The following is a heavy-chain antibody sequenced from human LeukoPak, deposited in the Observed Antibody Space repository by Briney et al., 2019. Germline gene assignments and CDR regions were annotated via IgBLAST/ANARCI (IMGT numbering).Heavy chain of an antibody. V-gene: IGHV1-8*01. CDR1: GYTFTSYD. CDR3: ARAGGYSYGSPHNWFDP. J-gene: IGHJ5*02. CDR2: MNPNSGNT. D-gene: IGHD5-18*01. Sequence: GASVKVSCKASGYTFTSYDINWVRQATGQGLEWMGLMNPNSGNTGYAQKFQGRVTMTRNTSISTAYMELSSLRSEDTAVYYCARAGGYSYGSPHNWFDPWGQGTLVTVSS.